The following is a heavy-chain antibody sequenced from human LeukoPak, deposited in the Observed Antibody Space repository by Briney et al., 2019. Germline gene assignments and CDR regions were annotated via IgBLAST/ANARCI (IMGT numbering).Heavy chain of an antibody. CDR2: INHSGGT. J-gene: IGHJ4*02. Sequence: PSETLSLTCAVYGGSFSGYYWSWIRQPPGKGLEWIGEINHSGGTNYNPSLKSRVTISVDTSKNQFSLKLSSVTAADTAVYYCAREKDYYDSSGSDYWGQGTLVTVSS. D-gene: IGHD3-22*01. CDR1: GGSFSGYY. V-gene: IGHV4-34*01. CDR3: AREKDYYDSSGSDY.